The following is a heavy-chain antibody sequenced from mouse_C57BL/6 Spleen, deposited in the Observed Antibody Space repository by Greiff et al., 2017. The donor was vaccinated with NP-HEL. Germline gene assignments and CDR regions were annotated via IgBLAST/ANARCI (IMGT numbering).Heavy chain of an antibody. D-gene: IGHD1-1*01. Sequence: VQLQQPGAELVRPGSSVKLSCKASGYTFTSYWMDWVKQRPGQGLEWIGNIYPSDSETHYNQKFKDKATLTVDKSSSTAYMQLSSLTSEDSAVYYCARDITTVVGYWGQGTTLTVSS. CDR3: ARDITTVVGY. V-gene: IGHV1-61*01. J-gene: IGHJ2*01. CDR2: IYPSDSET. CDR1: GYTFTSYW.